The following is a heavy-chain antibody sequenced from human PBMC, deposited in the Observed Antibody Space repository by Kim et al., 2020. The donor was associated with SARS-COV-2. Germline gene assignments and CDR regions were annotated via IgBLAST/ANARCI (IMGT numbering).Heavy chain of an antibody. V-gene: IGHV3-7*01. CDR3: VRTGLSGGSFRGRGDS. D-gene: IGHD2-8*02. CDR2: IKQDGSEK. CDR1: GFTFSNYW. J-gene: IGHJ5*01. Sequence: GGSLRLSCAASGFTFSNYWMTWVRQAPGKGLEWLANIKQDGSEKNYVDSVKGRFTISRDNAKNSLYLQMNSLRAEDTAVYYCVRTGLSGGSFRGRGDSWG.